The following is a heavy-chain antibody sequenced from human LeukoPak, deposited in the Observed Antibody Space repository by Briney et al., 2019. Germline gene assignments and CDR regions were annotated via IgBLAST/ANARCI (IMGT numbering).Heavy chain of an antibody. V-gene: IGHV4-39*07. D-gene: IGHD5-18*01. CDR3: ARVAGTAMVTGGPGAYNWFDP. J-gene: IGHJ5*02. Sequence: SETLSLTCTVSGGSISSSSYYWGWIRQPPGKGLEWIGGIYYSGSTYYNPSLKSRVTISVDTSKNQFSLKLSSVTAADTAVYYCARVAGTAMVTGGPGAYNWFDPWGQGTLVTVSS. CDR1: GGSISSSSYY. CDR2: IYYSGST.